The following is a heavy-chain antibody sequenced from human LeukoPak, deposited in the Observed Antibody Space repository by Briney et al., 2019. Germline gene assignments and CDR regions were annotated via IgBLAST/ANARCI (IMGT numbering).Heavy chain of an antibody. CDR1: GYTFTGYY. D-gene: IGHD3-22*01. Sequence: ASVKVSCKASGYTFTGYYMHWVRQAPGQGLEWMGWINPNNGGTNYAQKFQGRVTMTRDTSISTAYMELSRLRSDDTAVYYCAREYYEGSWWFDPWGQGTLVTVSS. V-gene: IGHV1-2*02. CDR3: AREYYEGSWWFDP. CDR2: INPNNGGT. J-gene: IGHJ5*02.